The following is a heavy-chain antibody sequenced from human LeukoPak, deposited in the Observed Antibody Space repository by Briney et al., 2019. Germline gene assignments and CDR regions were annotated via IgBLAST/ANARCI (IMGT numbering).Heavy chain of an antibody. V-gene: IGHV4-59*08. J-gene: IGHJ4*01. D-gene: IGHD1-1*01. Sequence: PSETLSLTCTVSGGSISSYYWSWIRQPPGKGLEWIGYIYYSGSTNYNPSLKGRVTISVDTSKNQFSLKLSSVTAADTAVYYCARHMGLGYTYFYPYFDGWGQGTLVTVSS. CDR1: GGSISSYY. CDR2: IYYSGST. CDR3: ARHMGLGYTYFYPYFDG.